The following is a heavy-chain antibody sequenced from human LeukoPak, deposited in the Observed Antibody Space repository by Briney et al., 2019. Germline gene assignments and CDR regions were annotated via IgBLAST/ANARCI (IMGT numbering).Heavy chain of an antibody. D-gene: IGHD3-9*01. V-gene: IGHV3-21*04. CDR2: IERGFGNT. Sequence: GGSLRLSCAASGFTLGSYSTNWVRQAPGKGLEWVSLIERGFGNTYYTDSVRGRFTISRDDAKNSVFLQMNSLRAEDTAVYYCAKPMVLRYFDWLFSASDYYGMDVWGQGTTVTVSS. CDR3: AKPMVLRYFDWLFSASDYYGMDV. CDR1: GFTLGSYS. J-gene: IGHJ6*02.